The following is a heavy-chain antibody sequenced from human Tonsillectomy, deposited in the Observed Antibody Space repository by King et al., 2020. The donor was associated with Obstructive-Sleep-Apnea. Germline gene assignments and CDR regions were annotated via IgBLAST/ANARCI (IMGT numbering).Heavy chain of an antibody. Sequence: TLKESGPTLVKPTQTLTLTCTFSGFSLHTSGVGVGWVRQPPGKALEWLAVIYWDDDKRYSPSLKTRVTITKDTSKNQVVLTMTNMDPVDTATYFCAHGRAATFYDLLPGYYKAYYVMDVWGQGTTVTVSS. CDR2: IYWDDDK. D-gene: IGHD3-9*01. CDR3: AHGRAATFYDLLPGYYKAYYVMDV. V-gene: IGHV2-5*02. J-gene: IGHJ6*02. CDR1: GFSLHTSGVG.